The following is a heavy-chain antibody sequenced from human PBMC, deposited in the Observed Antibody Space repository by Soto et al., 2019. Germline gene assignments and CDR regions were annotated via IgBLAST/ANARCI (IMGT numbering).Heavy chain of an antibody. CDR3: AGRCDSTSCLAHFDY. D-gene: IGHD2-2*01. CDR1: GGTFNNYV. J-gene: IGHJ4*02. Sequence: VASVKVSCKXSGGTFNNYVINWVRQAPGQGLEWMGGIIPIFGTANYAQKFQGRVTITADKSTSTAYMELNSLRSEDTAVYYCAGRCDSTSCLAHFDYWGQGTLVTVSS. V-gene: IGHV1-69*06. CDR2: IIPIFGTA.